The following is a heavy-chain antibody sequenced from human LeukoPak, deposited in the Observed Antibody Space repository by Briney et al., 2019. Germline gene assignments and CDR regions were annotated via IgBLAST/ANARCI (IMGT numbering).Heavy chain of an antibody. V-gene: IGHV1-18*01. J-gene: IGHJ4*02. CDR2: ISAYNGNT. CDR1: GGTFSSYA. CDR3: ARDGFVDTASNY. D-gene: IGHD5-18*01. Sequence: ASVKASCKASGGTFSSYAISWVRQAPGQGLEWMGWISAYNGNTNYAQKLQGRVTMTTDTSTSTAYMELRSLRSDDTAVYYCARDGFVDTASNYWGKGTLVTVSS.